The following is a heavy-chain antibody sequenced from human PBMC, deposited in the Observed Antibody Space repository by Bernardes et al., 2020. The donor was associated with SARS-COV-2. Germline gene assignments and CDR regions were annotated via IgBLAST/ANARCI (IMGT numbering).Heavy chain of an antibody. Sequence: SETLSLTCSVSGGSIRSHYWSWIRQPPGKGLEWIGYIYYSGSTNYNPSLNGRVTISVDRSKNQFSLNLISVTAADTAVYYCARNMGSYRAYYYHGLDVWGQGTTVTVSS. CDR1: GGSIRSHY. J-gene: IGHJ6*02. CDR2: IYYSGST. CDR3: ARNMGSYRAYYYHGLDV. D-gene: IGHD1-26*01. V-gene: IGHV4-59*11.